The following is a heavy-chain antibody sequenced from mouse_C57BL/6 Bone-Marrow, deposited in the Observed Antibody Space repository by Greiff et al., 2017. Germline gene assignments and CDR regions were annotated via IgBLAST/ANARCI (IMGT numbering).Heavy chain of an antibody. CDR3: TTEGDYEDAMDY. CDR1: GFNIKDYY. J-gene: IGHJ4*01. CDR2: IDPEDGDT. Sequence: EVQLQQSGAELVRPGASVKLSCTASGFNIKDYYMHWVKQRPEQGLEWIGRIDPEDGDTEYAPKFQGKATRTADTSSNTAYLQLSSLTSEDTAVYYCTTEGDYEDAMDYWGQGTSVTVSS. D-gene: IGHD2-4*01. V-gene: IGHV14-1*01.